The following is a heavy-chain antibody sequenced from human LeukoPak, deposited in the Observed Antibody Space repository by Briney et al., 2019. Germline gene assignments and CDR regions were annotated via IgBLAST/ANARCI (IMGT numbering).Heavy chain of an antibody. Sequence: PSETLSLTCAVSGGSISSSNWWSWVRQPPGKGLEWIGEIYHSGSTNYNPSLKSRVTISVDKSKNQFSLKLSSVTAADTAVYYCASGLYDILTGYSDYFDYWGQGTLVTVSS. CDR3: ASGLYDILTGYSDYFDY. CDR1: GGSISSSNW. V-gene: IGHV4-4*02. J-gene: IGHJ4*02. CDR2: IYHSGST. D-gene: IGHD3-9*01.